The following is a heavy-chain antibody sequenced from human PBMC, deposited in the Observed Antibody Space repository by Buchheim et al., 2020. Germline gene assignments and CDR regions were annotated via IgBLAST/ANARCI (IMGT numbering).Heavy chain of an antibody. CDR1: GYSFTGAY. J-gene: IGHJ4*02. V-gene: IGHV5-51*01. D-gene: IGHD5-24*01. Sequence: EVQLVRSGAEVKRPGESLRISCQGSGYSFTGAYIAWVRQMPGKGLEWMGLIYPGDSYTKYSPSFEGLVTMSVDKSIRTAYLQWRSLRTSDTAIYYCARRVRDSSGYNFDFWGQGTL. CDR2: IYPGDSYT. CDR3: ARRVRDSSGYNFDF.